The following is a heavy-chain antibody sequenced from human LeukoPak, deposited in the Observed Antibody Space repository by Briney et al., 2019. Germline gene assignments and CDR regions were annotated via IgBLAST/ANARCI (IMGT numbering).Heavy chain of an antibody. V-gene: IGHV3-30*18. J-gene: IGHJ4*02. D-gene: IGHD2-2*01. CDR1: GFTCSSYG. CDR2: ISYDGSNK. CDR3: AKASLPVYFDY. Sequence: PGGSLRLSGAASGFTCSSYGMHWVRQAPGKGLEWVAVISYDGSNKYYADSVKGRFTISRDNSKNTLYLQMNSLRAEDTAVYYCAKASLPVYFDYWGQGTLVTVSS.